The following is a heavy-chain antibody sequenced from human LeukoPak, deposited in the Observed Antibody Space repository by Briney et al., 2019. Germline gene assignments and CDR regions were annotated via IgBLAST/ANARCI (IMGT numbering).Heavy chain of an antibody. CDR2: IKSKSVGGTT. CDR3: AHRDTTLVRVDY. CDR1: GFTFRNAS. D-gene: IGHD5-18*01. Sequence: GGSLRLSCADSGFTFRNASMSWVRQAPGKGLEWVGRIKSKSVGGTTDYAAPVKGRFTISRNDSENTLFLQMNSLTTEDTAVYFCAHRDTTLVRVDYWGQGTLVTVSS. V-gene: IGHV3-15*01. J-gene: IGHJ4*02.